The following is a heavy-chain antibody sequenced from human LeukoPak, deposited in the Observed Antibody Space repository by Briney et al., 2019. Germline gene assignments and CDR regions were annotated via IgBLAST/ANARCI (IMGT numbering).Heavy chain of an antibody. J-gene: IGHJ4*02. Sequence: SQTLSLTCAVSGGSISSGGYSWSWIRQPPGKGLEWIGYIYYSGSTNYNPSLKSRVTISVDTSKNQFSLKLSSVTAADTAVYYCARDGGTDYFDYWGQGTLVTVSS. CDR2: IYYSGST. D-gene: IGHD4-23*01. V-gene: IGHV4-61*08. CDR1: GGSISSGGYS. CDR3: ARDGGTDYFDY.